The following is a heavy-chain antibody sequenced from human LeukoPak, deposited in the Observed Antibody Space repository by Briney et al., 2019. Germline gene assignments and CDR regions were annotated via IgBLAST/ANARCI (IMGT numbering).Heavy chain of an antibody. D-gene: IGHD3-22*01. J-gene: IGHJ6*02. Sequence: GGSLRLSCAASGFTFSSYSMNWVRQAPGKGLEWVSSISSSSSYIYYADSVKGRFTISRDNAKNSLYLQVNSLRAEDTAVYYCARYYYDSSGYYFPYYYYYYGMDVWGQGTTVTVSS. V-gene: IGHV3-21*01. CDR1: GFTFSSYS. CDR2: ISSSSSYI. CDR3: ARYYYDSSGYYFPYYYYYYGMDV.